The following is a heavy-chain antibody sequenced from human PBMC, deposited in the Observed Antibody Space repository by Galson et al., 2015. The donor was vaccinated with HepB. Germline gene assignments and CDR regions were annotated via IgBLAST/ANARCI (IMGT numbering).Heavy chain of an antibody. CDR2: INNDGSST. CDR3: AREDDFWSANFDY. V-gene: IGHV3-74*01. D-gene: IGHD3-3*01. J-gene: IGHJ4*02. Sequence: SLRLSCAASGFTFKTYWMHWVRQAPGKGLVWVSRINNDGSSTTYADSVKGRFTISRDNAKNTLYLQMNSLRAEDTAVYYYAREDDFWSANFDYWGQGALVTVSS. CDR1: GFTFKTYW.